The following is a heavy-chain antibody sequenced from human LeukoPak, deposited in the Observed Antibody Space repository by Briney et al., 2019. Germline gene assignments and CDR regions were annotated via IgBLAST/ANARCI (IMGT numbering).Heavy chain of an antibody. CDR1: GYTFTSYG. D-gene: IGHD3-10*01. Sequence: ASVKVSCTASGYTFTSYGISWVRQAPGQGLEWMGWISAYNGNTNYAQKLQGRVTMTTDTSTSTAYMELRSLRSDDTAVYYCARVVLLWFGELLNYYYYYMDVWGKGTTVTVSS. CDR3: ARVVLLWFGELLNYYYYYMDV. J-gene: IGHJ6*03. CDR2: ISAYNGNT. V-gene: IGHV1-18*01.